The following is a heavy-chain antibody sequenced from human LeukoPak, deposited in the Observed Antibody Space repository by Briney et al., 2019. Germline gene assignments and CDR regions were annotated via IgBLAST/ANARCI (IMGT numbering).Heavy chain of an antibody. CDR3: AKGVNEVYSSSFDY. CDR2: ISWNSGSI. V-gene: IGHV3-9*01. CDR1: GFTFDDYA. D-gene: IGHD6-13*01. Sequence: QPGRSLRLSCAASGFTFDDYAMHWVRQAPGKGLEWVSGISWNSGSIGYADSVKGRFTISGDNAKNSLYLQMNSLRAEDTALYYCAKGVNEVYSSSFDYWGQGTLVTVSS. J-gene: IGHJ4*02.